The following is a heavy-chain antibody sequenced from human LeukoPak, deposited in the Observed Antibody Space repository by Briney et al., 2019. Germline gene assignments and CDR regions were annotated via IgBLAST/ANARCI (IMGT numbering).Heavy chain of an antibody. Sequence: PGGSLRLSCAASGFTVINNYMTWVRQAPGKGLEWVSVIYSGGTTHYADSVKGRFTISRDNSKNTLYLQMNSLRVDDTAVYYFSTSPSLGVWGKGTTVTVSS. CDR2: IYSGGTT. CDR1: GFTVINNY. J-gene: IGHJ6*04. V-gene: IGHV3-53*01. CDR3: STSPSLGV.